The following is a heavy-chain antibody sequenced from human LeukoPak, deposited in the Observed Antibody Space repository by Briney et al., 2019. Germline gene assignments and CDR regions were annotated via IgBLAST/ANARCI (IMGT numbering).Heavy chain of an antibody. J-gene: IGHJ4*02. CDR2: INPNSGGT. D-gene: IGHD3-22*01. V-gene: IGHV1-2*06. CDR1: GYTFTGYY. Sequence: GASVKVSCKASGYTFTGYYMHWVRQAPGQGLEWMGRINPNSGGTNYAQKFQGRVTMTRDTSISTAYMELSRLRSDDTAVYYCARDPYYYDSSGYSDYWGQGTLVTVSS. CDR3: ARDPYYYDSSGYSDY.